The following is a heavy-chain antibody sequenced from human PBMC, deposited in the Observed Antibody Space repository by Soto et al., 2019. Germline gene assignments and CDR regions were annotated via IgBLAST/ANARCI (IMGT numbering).Heavy chain of an antibody. J-gene: IGHJ6*02. CDR1: GFTFSSYA. Sequence: GGSLRLSCAASGFTFSSYAMHWVRQAPGKGLEWVAVISYDGSNKYYADSVKGRFTISRDNSKNTLYLQMNSLRAEDTAVYYCAKRPPYYYYGMDVWGQGTTVTVSS. CDR2: ISYDGSNK. V-gene: IGHV3-30-3*02. CDR3: AKRPPYYYYGMDV.